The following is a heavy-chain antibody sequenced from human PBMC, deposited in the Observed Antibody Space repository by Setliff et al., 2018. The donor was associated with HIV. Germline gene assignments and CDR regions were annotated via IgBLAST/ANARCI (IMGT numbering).Heavy chain of an antibody. V-gene: IGHV1-69*06. D-gene: IGHD5-12*01. CDR2: LIPIFGTP. J-gene: IGHJ4*02. CDR3: ARGYSGYDSYYFDY. CDR1: CYTFTNYG. Sequence: SVKVSCKASCYTFTNYGINWVRQAPGQGREWMVRLIPIFGTPNYAQKFQGRVTITEDKSTSTAYMELSSLSSEDTAVYYCARGYSGYDSYYFDYWGQGTLVTVSS.